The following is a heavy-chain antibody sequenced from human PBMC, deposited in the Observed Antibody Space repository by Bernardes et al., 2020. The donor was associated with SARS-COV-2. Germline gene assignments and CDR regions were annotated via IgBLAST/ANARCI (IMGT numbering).Heavy chain of an antibody. CDR2: ISGSGGST. CDR3: AKGWVVEDYFDY. J-gene: IGHJ4*02. CDR1: GFTFSSYA. V-gene: IGHV3-23*01. D-gene: IGHD2-15*01. Sequence: VGSLRLSCAASGFTFSSYAMSWVRQAPGKGLEWVSAISGSGGSTYYADSVKGRFTISRDNSKNTLYLQMNSLRAEDTAVYYCAKGWVVEDYFDYWGQGTLVTVSS.